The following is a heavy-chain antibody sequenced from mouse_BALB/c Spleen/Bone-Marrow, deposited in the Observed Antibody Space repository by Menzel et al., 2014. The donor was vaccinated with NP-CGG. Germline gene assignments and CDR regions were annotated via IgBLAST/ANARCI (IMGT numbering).Heavy chain of an antibody. Sequence: EVQLQQPGPSLVKPSQTLSLTCSVTGDSIXSGYWNWIRKFPGNKLEYMGYISYSGSTYYSPSLKSRISITRDTSKNQYYLQLNSVTTEDTATYYCATYDGYYFDYWGQGTTLTVSS. CDR3: ATYDGYYFDY. CDR2: ISYSGST. D-gene: IGHD2-3*01. V-gene: IGHV3-8*02. CDR1: GDSIXSGY. J-gene: IGHJ2*01.